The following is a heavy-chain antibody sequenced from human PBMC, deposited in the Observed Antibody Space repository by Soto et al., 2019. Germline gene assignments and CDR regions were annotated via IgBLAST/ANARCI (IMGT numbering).Heavy chain of an antibody. V-gene: IGHV2-5*01. CDR1: GFSLSNSGVV. J-gene: IGHJ4*02. CDR2: IYWSDDK. Sequence: QITLKESGPTLVNPTQTLTLTCTFSGFSLSNSGVVVGWIRQPPGKALEWLALIYWSDDKRYSPSLKSRLTISKETSKNQVVLTMTNVGLVDTATYYCAHISLFTSSWFYLDYWGKGTLVTVSS. D-gene: IGHD6-13*01. CDR3: AHISLFTSSWFYLDY.